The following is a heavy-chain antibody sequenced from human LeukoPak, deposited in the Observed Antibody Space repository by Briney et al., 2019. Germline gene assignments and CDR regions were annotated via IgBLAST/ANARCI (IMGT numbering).Heavy chain of an antibody. CDR3: ARGRTWSGYYYYYYYMDV. D-gene: IGHD3-3*01. J-gene: IGHJ6*03. CDR2: INHSGST. V-gene: IGHV4-34*01. CDR1: GGSFSGYY. Sequence: PSETLSVTCAVYGGSFSGYYWSWIRQPPGKGLEWIGEINHSGSTNYNPSLKSRVTISVDTSKNQFSLKLSSVTAADTAVYYCARGRTWSGYYYYYYYMDVWGKGTTVTVSS.